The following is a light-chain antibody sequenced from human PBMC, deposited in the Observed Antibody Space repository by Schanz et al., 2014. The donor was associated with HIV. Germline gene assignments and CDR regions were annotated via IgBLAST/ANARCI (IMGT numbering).Light chain of an antibody. CDR1: QSVSSDY. CDR2: GAS. V-gene: IGKV3-20*01. Sequence: EIVLTQSPGTLSLSPGERATLSCRASQSVSSDYFAWYQQKSGQAPRLLIYGASSRATGIPDRFSGSGSGTDFTLTISRLEPEDYAVYYCQQYGSPPWTFGQGTKVEVK. J-gene: IGKJ1*01. CDR3: QQYGSPPWT.